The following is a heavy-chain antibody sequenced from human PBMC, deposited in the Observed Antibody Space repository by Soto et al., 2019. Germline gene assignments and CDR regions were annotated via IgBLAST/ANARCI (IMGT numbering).Heavy chain of an antibody. J-gene: IGHJ6*02. Sequence: SVKVSCKASGFTFTSSAVQWVRQARGQRLEWIGWIVVGSGNTNYAQKFQERVTITRDMSTSTAYMELSSLRSEDTAVYYCAAEYSVADNYYYGMDVRGQGTTVTVSS. CDR1: GFTFTSSA. D-gene: IGHD6-19*01. CDR2: IVVGSGNT. CDR3: AAEYSVADNYYYGMDV. V-gene: IGHV1-58*01.